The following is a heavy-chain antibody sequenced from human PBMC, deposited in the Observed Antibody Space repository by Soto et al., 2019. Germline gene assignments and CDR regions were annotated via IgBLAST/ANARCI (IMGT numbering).Heavy chain of an antibody. J-gene: IGHJ4*02. CDR3: VRTSLVVVVATREDF. V-gene: IGHV3-74*01. Sequence: EVQLVESGGGLVQPGESLRLSCAASGFTFSNYWMHWVRQAPGKGLVWVSGIGGGGGRITYADSVKGRFTISRDKSKNTVYLHMNSLTAEDTAVYYCVRTSLVVVVATREDFWGQRTLVTDSS. D-gene: IGHD2-15*01. CDR1: GFTFSNYW. CDR2: IGGGGGRI.